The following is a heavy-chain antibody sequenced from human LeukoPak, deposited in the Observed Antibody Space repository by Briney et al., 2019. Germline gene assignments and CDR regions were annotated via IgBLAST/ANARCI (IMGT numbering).Heavy chain of an antibody. V-gene: IGHV3-23*01. CDR3: AKFAPCTNGVCGYYYYYMDV. CDR1: GFTFSSYG. J-gene: IGHJ6*03. D-gene: IGHD2-8*01. CDR2: ISGSGGST. Sequence: HPGGSLRLSCAASGFTFSSYGMHWVRQAPGKGLEWVSAISGSGGSTYYADSVKGRFTISRDNSKNTLYLQMNSLRAEDTAVYYCAKFAPCTNGVCGYYYYYMDVWGKGTTVTVSS.